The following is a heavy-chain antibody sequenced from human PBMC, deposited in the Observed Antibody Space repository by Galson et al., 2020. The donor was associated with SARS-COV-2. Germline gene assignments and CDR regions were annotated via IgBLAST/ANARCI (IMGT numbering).Heavy chain of an antibody. D-gene: IGHD3-9*01. V-gene: IGHV3-21*01. CDR1: GFTFSSYS. CDR3: ARDRYYDILTGYYNV. J-gene: IGHJ6*02. Sequence: GGSLRLSCAASGFTFSSYSMNWVRQAPGKGLEWVSSISSSSYIYYTDSVKGRYTISRDNAKNSLYLQMNSLRAEDTAVYYCARDRYYDILTGYYNVWGQGTTVTVSS. CDR2: ISSSSYI.